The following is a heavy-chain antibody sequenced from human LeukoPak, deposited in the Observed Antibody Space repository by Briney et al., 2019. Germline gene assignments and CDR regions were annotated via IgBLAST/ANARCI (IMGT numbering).Heavy chain of an antibody. CDR1: GGSISSYY. CDR3: ARDFSGSYQGDDAFDI. V-gene: IGHV4-4*07. D-gene: IGHD1-26*01. Sequence: SETLSLTCTVSGGSISSYYWSWIRQPAGKGLEWIGRIYTSGSTNYNPSLKSRVTMSVDTSKNQFSLKLSSVTAADTAVYYCARDFSGSYQGDDAFDIWGQGTMVTVSS. J-gene: IGHJ3*02. CDR2: IYTSGST.